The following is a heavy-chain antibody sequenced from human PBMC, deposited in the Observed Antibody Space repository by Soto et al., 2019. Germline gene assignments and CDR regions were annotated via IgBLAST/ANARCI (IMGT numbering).Heavy chain of an antibody. CDR3: ARGGRWLFDY. D-gene: IGHD5-12*01. CDR1: GGSISTDNW. J-gene: IGHJ4*02. Sequence: QVQLEESGPGLVKPSGTLSLTCAVSGGSISTDNWWSWVRQAPGKGLEWVGEIYHSGSTNYNPSLKSRLTISIDKSKGQFSLDVRSVTAADTAVYYCARGGRWLFDYWGQGTLVTVSS. V-gene: IGHV4-4*02. CDR2: IYHSGST.